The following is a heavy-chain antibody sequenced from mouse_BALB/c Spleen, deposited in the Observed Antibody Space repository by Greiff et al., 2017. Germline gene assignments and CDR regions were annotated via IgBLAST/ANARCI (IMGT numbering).Heavy chain of an antibody. CDR1: GFSLTSYG. CDR2: IWGDGST. V-gene: IGHV2-3*01. CDR3: AKIYGSREPAWFAY. D-gene: IGHD1-1*01. J-gene: IGHJ3*01. Sequence: VKLMESGPGLVAPSQSLSITCTVSGFSLTSYGVSWVRQPPGKGLEWLGVIWGDGSTNYHSALISRLSISKDNSKSQVFLKLNSLQTDDTATYYCAKIYGSREPAWFAYWGQGTLVTVSA.